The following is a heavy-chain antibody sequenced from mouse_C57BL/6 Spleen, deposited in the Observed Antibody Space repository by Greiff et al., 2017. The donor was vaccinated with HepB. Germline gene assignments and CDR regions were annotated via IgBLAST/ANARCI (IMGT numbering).Heavy chain of an antibody. Sequence: VQLKESGPGLVKPSQSLSLTCSVTGYSITSGYYWNWIRQFPGNKLEWMGYISYDGSNNYNPSLKNRISITRDISKNQFFLKLNSVTTEDTATYYCARGDEDYAMDYWGQGTSVTVSS. CDR2: ISYDGSN. CDR3: ARGDEDYAMDY. J-gene: IGHJ4*01. D-gene: IGHD3-3*01. CDR1: GYSITSGYY. V-gene: IGHV3-6*01.